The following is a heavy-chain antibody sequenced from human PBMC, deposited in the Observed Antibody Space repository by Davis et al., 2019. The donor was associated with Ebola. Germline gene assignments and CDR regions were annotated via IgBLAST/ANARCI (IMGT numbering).Heavy chain of an antibody. D-gene: IGHD4-17*01. CDR2: IKQDGSEK. Sequence: GESLKISCAASGFTFSNHWMGWVRQAPGKGLEWVANIKQDGSEKYYVDSVKGRFTISRDNTKNSLYLQMNSLRDEDTALYYCSRGGAVKFDYWGQGTLVTVSS. CDR1: GFTFSNHW. V-gene: IGHV3-7*01. CDR3: SRGGAVKFDY. J-gene: IGHJ4*02.